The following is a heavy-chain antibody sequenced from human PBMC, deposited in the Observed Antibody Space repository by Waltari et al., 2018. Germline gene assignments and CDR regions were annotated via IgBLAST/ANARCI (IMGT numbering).Heavy chain of an antibody. CDR1: GGSVTDTSYF. V-gene: IGHV4-39*01. Sequence: QESGPGLLKPSETLSLTCAVSGGSVTDTSYFWGWIRQAPGKGLEWLGNLYYDGNPNYHPSLKSRVSISVDTSQKQFSLKLTSVTATDTAVYYCARQGLYCRSSNCVGLDFSHWGQGTLVAVS. CDR3: ARQGLYCRSSNCVGLDFSH. D-gene: IGHD2-2*01. CDR2: LYYDGNP. J-gene: IGHJ4*02.